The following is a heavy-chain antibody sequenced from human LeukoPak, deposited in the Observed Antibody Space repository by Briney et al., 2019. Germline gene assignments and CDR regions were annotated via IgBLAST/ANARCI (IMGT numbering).Heavy chain of an antibody. Sequence: PGGSLRLSCAASGFTFSSYAMSWVRQAPGKGLEWVSVVRGNGGATYYADSVEGRFIVSGDYSKDTVYLQMNSLRAEDTALYYCAKALGSSDYSFDCWGQRTLVTVSS. CDR3: AKALGSSDYSFDC. V-gene: IGHV3-23*01. CDR2: VRGNGGAT. J-gene: IGHJ4*02. D-gene: IGHD6-25*01. CDR1: GFTFSSYA.